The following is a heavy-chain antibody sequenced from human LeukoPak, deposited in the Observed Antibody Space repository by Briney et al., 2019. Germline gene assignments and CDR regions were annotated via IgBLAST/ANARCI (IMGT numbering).Heavy chain of an antibody. CDR1: GFTFSSYW. D-gene: IGHD6-13*01. V-gene: IGHV3-23*01. CDR3: AKSPIAAAGTRYFQH. Sequence: GGSLRLSCAASGFTFSSYWMHWVRQAPGKGLVWVSAISGSGGTTYYADSVKGRFTISRDNSKSTLYLQLNSLRAEDTALYYCAKSPIAAAGTRYFQHWGQGTLVTVSS. CDR2: ISGSGGTT. J-gene: IGHJ1*01.